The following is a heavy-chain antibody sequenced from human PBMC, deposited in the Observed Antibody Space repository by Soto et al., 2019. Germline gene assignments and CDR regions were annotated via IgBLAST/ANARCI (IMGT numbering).Heavy chain of an antibody. CDR3: ARKKSMVRGRTPRWHYGIDV. Sequence: SETLSLTCAVYGGSFSGYYWSWIRQPPGKGLEWIGEINHSGSTNYNPSLKSRVTISVDTSKNQFSLKLSSVTAADTAVYYCARKKSMVRGRTPRWHYGIDVWGQGTTVT. CDR2: INHSGST. CDR1: GGSFSGYY. V-gene: IGHV4-34*01. D-gene: IGHD3-10*01. J-gene: IGHJ6*02.